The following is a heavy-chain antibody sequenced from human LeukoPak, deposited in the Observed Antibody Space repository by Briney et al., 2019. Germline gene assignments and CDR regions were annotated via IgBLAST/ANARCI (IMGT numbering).Heavy chain of an antibody. V-gene: IGHV3-23*01. Sequence: GGSLRLSCAASGFTFSSYAMSWVRQAPGKGLESVSAISGSGGSTYYADSVKGRFTISRDNSKNTLYLQMNSLRAEDTAVYYCAKVGYYDSSGYYYFDYWGQGILVTVSS. CDR3: AKVGYYDSSGYYYFDY. J-gene: IGHJ4*02. D-gene: IGHD3-22*01. CDR1: GFTFSSYA. CDR2: ISGSGGST.